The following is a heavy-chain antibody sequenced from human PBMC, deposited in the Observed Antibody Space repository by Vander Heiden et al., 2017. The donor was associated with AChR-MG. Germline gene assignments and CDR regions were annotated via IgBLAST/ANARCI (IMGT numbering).Heavy chain of an antibody. V-gene: IGHV3-11*01. CDR3: ARYMRGYYDSSGYNPFDY. CDR1: GFPFSDYY. J-gene: IGHJ4*02. D-gene: IGHD3-22*01. CDR2: ISSSGSTI. Sequence: QVQLVESGGGLVTPGGSLRLSCAASGFPFSDYYMSWIRQAPGKGLEWVSYISSSGSTIYYADSVKGRVTISRDNAKNSLYLQMNSLRAEDTAVYYCARYMRGYYDSSGYNPFDYWGQGTLVTVSS.